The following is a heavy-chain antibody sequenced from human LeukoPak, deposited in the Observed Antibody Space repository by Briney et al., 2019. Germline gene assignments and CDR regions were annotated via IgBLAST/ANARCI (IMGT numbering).Heavy chain of an antibody. V-gene: IGHV1-24*01. Sequence: GASVKVSCKVSGYTLTELSMHWVRQAPGKGLEWMGGFDPEGGKTIYAQKFQGRVTMTEDTSTDTAYMELSSLRSEDTAVYYCATAGYSGYDYYFDYWGQGTLVTVSS. D-gene: IGHD5-12*01. CDR3: ATAGYSGYDYYFDY. CDR2: FDPEGGKT. CDR1: GYTLTELS. J-gene: IGHJ4*02.